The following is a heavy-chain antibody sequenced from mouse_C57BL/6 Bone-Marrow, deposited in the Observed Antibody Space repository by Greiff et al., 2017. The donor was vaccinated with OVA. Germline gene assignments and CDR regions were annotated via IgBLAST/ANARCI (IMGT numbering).Heavy chain of an antibody. CDR3: ARRGSSWGYFDY. V-gene: IGHV1-69*01. D-gene: IGHD1-1*01. CDR1: GYTFTSYW. Sequence: QVQLQQPGAELVMPGASVKLSCKASGYTFTSYWMHWVKQRPGQGLEWIGEIDPSDSYTNYNQKFKGKSTLTVDKSSSTAYMQLSSLTSEDSAVYYCARRGSSWGYFDYWGQGTTLTVSS. CDR2: IDPSDSYT. J-gene: IGHJ2*01.